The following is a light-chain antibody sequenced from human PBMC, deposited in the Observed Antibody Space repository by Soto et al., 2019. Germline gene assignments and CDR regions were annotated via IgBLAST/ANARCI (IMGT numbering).Light chain of an antibody. CDR2: GTS. V-gene: IGKV3-20*01. Sequence: EILLTQSPGTLPLSPGERATLSCRASQRVSNTYLAWYQQKPGQAPRLLIYGTSSRATGIPTRFSGSGSGTDFALSITRLEPEDFAVYYFRQYETSLGLTFGQGTRVEIK. J-gene: IGKJ1*01. CDR1: QRVSNTY. CDR3: RQYETSLGLT.